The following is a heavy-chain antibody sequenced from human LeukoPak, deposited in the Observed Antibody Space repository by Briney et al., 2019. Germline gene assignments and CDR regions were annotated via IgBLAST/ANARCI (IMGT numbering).Heavy chain of an antibody. D-gene: IGHD2-15*01. CDR3: ARSYCSGGSCYLDY. Sequence: SETLSLTCTVSGGSLSSYYWSWIRQPPGKGLERVGYIYYSGSTNYNPSPKSRVTISLDPSKNQFSLKLSSVTAADTAVYYCARSYCSGGSCYLDYWGQGTLVTVSS. J-gene: IGHJ4*02. CDR2: IYYSGST. V-gene: IGHV4-59*01. CDR1: GGSLSSYY.